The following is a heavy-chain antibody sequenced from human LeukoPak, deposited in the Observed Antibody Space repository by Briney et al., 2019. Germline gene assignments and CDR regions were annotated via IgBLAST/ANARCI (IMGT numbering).Heavy chain of an antibody. D-gene: IGHD4-17*01. CDR2: IYYSGST. V-gene: IGHV4-31*03. J-gene: IGHJ4*02. CDR3: ASQTMTTADY. Sequence: SQTLSLTCTVSGSSISSGGYYWSWIRQHPGKGLEWIGYIYYSGSTYYNPSLKSRVTISVDTSKNQFSLNLSSVTAADTAVYYCASQTMTTADYWGQGTLVTVSS. CDR1: GSSISSGGYY.